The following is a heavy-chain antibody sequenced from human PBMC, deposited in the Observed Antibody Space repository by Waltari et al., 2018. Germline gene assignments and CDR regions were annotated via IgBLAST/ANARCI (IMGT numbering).Heavy chain of an antibody. V-gene: IGHV3-7*01. CDR1: GFSFSTYW. D-gene: IGHD5-12*01. CDR3: ARGDITAPRP. Sequence: EVQLVESGGGLVQPGGSLRLSCAASGFSFSTYWMSWVRQAPGKGVEGGANIKQDGREKCDVDSVKGRFTISRDNAKNSLYLQMNSLRAEDTAVYYCARGDITAPRPWGQGTLVTVSS. CDR2: IKQDGREK. J-gene: IGHJ5*02.